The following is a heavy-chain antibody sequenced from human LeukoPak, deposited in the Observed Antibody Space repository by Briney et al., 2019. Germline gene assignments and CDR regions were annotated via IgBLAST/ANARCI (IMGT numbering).Heavy chain of an antibody. CDR3: ARDTRNIWFGELVGAFDI. J-gene: IGHJ3*02. CDR1: GYIFTSYY. CDR2: INPSGGST. D-gene: IGHD3-10*01. V-gene: IGHV1-46*01. Sequence: ASVKVSCKASGYIFTSYYMHWVRQAPGQGLEWMGIINPSGGSTSYAQKFQGRVTMTRDTSTSTVYMELSSLRSEDTAVYYCARDTRNIWFGELVGAFDIWGQGTMVTVSS.